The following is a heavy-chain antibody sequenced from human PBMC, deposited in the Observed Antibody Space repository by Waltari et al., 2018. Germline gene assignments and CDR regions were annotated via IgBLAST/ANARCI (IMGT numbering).Heavy chain of an antibody. D-gene: IGHD3-16*01. CDR3: ARGEYNFAWGCSWDV. J-gene: IGHJ6*04. CDR2: CITRLGKI. CDR1: GGRLSGSS. Sequence: QVQLVQSGAEVKKTGSAVKVSCQASGGRLSGSSISWVRPAPGQGLEWVGGCITRLGKIDRAQKFKGRVSITTDESTDTAYMELSSLTNEDTGVYYCARGEYNFAWGCSWDVWGKGTTVTVSS. V-gene: IGHV1-69*05.